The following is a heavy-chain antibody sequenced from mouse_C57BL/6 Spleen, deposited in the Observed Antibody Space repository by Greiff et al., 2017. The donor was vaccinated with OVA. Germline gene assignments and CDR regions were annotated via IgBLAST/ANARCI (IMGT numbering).Heavy chain of an antibody. CDR1: GYSFTGYY. V-gene: IGHV1-42*01. Sequence: EVKLQESGPELVKPGASVKISCKASGYSFTGYYMNWVKQSPEKSLEWIGEINPSTGGTTYNQKFKAKATLTVDKSSSTAYMQLKSLTSEDSAVYYCARFPRYYYDYWGQGTTLTVSS. CDR3: ARFPRYYYDY. CDR2: INPSTGGT. J-gene: IGHJ2*01.